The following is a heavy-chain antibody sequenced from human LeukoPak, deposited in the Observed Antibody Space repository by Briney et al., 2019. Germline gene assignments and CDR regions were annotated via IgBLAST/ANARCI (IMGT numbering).Heavy chain of an antibody. J-gene: IGHJ2*01. D-gene: IGHD1-26*01. Sequence: ASVKVSCKASGYTFTGDHVHWLRQAPGQGLDWMGWIDPNSGGTKYAQKFQDRVTMTSDTSISTAYMEPSGLRSDDTAVYFCAREVGIVSFNLWGRGTLVTVSS. CDR3: AREVGIVSFNL. V-gene: IGHV1-2*02. CDR2: IDPNSGGT. CDR1: GYTFTGDH.